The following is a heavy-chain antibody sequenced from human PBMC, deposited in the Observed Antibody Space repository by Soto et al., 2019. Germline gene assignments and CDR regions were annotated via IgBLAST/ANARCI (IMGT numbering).Heavy chain of an antibody. D-gene: IGHD6-13*01. V-gene: IGHV3-23*01. J-gene: IGHJ5*02. CDR1: EFTFSSNA. CDR2: ITGSGSTT. CDR3: AKDFTAYLSSWFHL. Sequence: EVQLLESGGGLVQPGGSLRLSCAASEFTFSSNAMHRVRQAPGKGLEWDSDITGSGSTTFYADSVKGRFTISRDNSKNTLYLHMSSLRAEDTAIYYCAKDFTAYLSSWFHLWGQGTLVTVSS.